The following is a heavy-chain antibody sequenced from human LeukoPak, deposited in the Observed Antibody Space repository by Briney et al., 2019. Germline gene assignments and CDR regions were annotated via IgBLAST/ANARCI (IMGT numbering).Heavy chain of an antibody. CDR2: INPNSGGT. CDR1: GYTFTGYY. J-gene: IGHJ4*02. D-gene: IGHD5-24*01. Sequence: ASVKVFCKASGYTFTGYYMHWVRQAPGQALEWMGRINPNSGGTNYAQKFQGRVTMTRETSISTAYMELSRLRSDDTAVYYCERGTIGGWLQLNYWGQGTLVTVSS. V-gene: IGHV1-2*06. CDR3: ERGTIGGWLQLNY.